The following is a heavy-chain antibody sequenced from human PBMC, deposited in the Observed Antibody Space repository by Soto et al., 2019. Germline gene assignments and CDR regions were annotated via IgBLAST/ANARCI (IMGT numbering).Heavy chain of an antibody. V-gene: IGHV3-7*01. CDR2: IKQDGSEK. CDR1: GFTFSGYW. CDR3: ARDSRWPLGY. J-gene: IGHJ4*02. Sequence: GGSLRRSCAASGFTFSGYWMSWVRQAPGKVLEWVANIKQDGSEKYYVDSVKGRFTISRDNAKNSLYLQMNSLRAEDTDVYYCARDSRWPLGYWGQGTMDTVSS.